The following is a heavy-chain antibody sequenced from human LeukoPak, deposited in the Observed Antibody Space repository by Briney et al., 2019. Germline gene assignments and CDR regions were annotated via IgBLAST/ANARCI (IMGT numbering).Heavy chain of an antibody. CDR3: AREDKVGGANFPFDP. J-gene: IGHJ5*02. D-gene: IGHD1-26*01. CDR1: GFTFSSYG. CDR2: IWYAGSNK. V-gene: IGHV3-33*01. Sequence: GGSLRLSCAASGFTFSSYGMHWVRQAPGKGLEWVADIWYAGSNKYYADSVKGRFTISRDNSKNTLYLQMNSLRAEHTAVYYCAREDKVGGANFPFDPWGQGTLVTVYS.